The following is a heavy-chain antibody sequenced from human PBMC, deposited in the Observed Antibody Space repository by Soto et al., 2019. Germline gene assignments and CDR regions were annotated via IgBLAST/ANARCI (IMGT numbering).Heavy chain of an antibody. D-gene: IGHD3-10*01. CDR1: GGSFSGYY. V-gene: IGHV4-34*01. Sequence: QVQLQQWGAGLLKPSETLSLTCAVYGGSFSGYYWSWIRQPPGTGLEWSGERNHSGSTNYNPSLKSRVTISVDTSKTQFSRKLSSVPAAHTAVYYCARGQSGYYGSGSYYCLRHRYFDYWCQETLVTVSS. J-gene: IGHJ4*02. CDR3: ARGQSGYYGSGSYYCLRHRYFDY. CDR2: RNHSGST.